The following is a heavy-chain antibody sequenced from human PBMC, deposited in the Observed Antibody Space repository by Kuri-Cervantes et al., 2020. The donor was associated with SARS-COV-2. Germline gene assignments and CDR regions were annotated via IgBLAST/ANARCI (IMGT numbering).Heavy chain of an antibody. V-gene: IGHV3-53*01. Sequence: GESLKISCAASGFTVSSNYMSWVRQAPGKGLEWVSVIYSGDSTYYADSVKGRFTISRDNSKNTLYLQMNSLRAEDTAVYYCARDVYRGPGSYPVYWGQGTLVTVSS. CDR1: GFTVSSNY. CDR3: ARDVYRGPGSYPVY. J-gene: IGHJ4*02. D-gene: IGHD1-26*01. CDR2: IYSGDST.